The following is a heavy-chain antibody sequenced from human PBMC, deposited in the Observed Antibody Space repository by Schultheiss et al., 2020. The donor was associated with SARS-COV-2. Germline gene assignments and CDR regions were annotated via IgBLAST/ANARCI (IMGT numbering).Heavy chain of an antibody. CDR2: ISGSGGST. J-gene: IGHJ2*01. V-gene: IGHV3-23*01. D-gene: IGHD4-23*01. Sequence: ESLKISCAASRFTFSSYAMSWVRQAPGKGLEWVSAISGSGGSTYYADSVKGRFTISRDNSKNTLYLQMNSLRAEDTAIFYCAREEYGGHNWYFDLWGRGTLVTVSS. CDR3: AREEYGGHNWYFDL. CDR1: RFTFSSYA.